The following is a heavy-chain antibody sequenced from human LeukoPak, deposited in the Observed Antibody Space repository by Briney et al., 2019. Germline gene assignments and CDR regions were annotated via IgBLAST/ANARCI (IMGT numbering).Heavy chain of an antibody. CDR2: ISGSGGST. CDR3: ANPPGMITFGGRDAQPDDAVDI. CDR1: GFTFSSYA. D-gene: IGHD3-16*01. J-gene: IGHJ3*02. V-gene: IGHV3-23*01. Sequence: GGSLRLSCAASGFTFSSYAMSWVRQAPGKGLEWVSAISGSGGSTYYADSVKGRFTISRDNSKNMLYLQMNSLRAEDTAVYYCANPPGMITFGGRDAQPDDAVDIWGQGTMVTVSS.